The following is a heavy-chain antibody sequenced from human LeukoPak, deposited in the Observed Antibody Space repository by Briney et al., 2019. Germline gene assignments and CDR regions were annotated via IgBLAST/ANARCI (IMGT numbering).Heavy chain of an antibody. D-gene: IGHD5-18*01. CDR2: INADNGDT. J-gene: IGHJ4*02. Sequence: ASVKVSCKASGYIFINYAVHWVRQAPGQSLEWMGWINADNGDTKYSQKFQGRVTITRDTSASTVYMELSSLISEDTAVYYCARGSIQLWPFDNWGQGTLVTVSP. V-gene: IGHV1-3*01. CDR1: GYIFINYA. CDR3: ARGSIQLWPFDN.